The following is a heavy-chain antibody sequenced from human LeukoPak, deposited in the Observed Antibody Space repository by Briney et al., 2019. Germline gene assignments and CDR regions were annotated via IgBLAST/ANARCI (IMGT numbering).Heavy chain of an antibody. CDR1: GESFSGFY. CDR2: INHSGTT. Sequence: SETLSLTCAVYGESFSGFYWSWLRRPPGKGLEWLGEINHSGTTNYSPSLKSRVIISTDTSKNQFSVRLMSVTASDTAVYYCARGPSHGGKYRGFFDYWGQGTLVAVSS. CDR3: ARGPSHGGKYRGFFDY. J-gene: IGHJ4*02. D-gene: IGHD4-23*01. V-gene: IGHV4-34*01.